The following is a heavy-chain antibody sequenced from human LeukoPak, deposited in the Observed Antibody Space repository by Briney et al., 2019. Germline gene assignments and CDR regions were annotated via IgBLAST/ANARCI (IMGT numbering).Heavy chain of an antibody. D-gene: IGHD3-10*01. CDR2: IDPSDSYT. J-gene: IGHJ4*02. Sequence: GESLKISCKGSGYTFTSYWIDWVRQMPGKGLEWMGRIDPSDSYTNYSPSFQGHVTISADKSISTAYLQWSSLKASDTAMYYCARMFSGSYSWFDCWGQGTLVTVSS. V-gene: IGHV5-10-1*01. CDR1: GYTFTSYW. CDR3: ARMFSGSYSWFDC.